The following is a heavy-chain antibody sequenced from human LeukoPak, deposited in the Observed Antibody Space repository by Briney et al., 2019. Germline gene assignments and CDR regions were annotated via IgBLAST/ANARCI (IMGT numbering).Heavy chain of an antibody. J-gene: IGHJ4*02. Sequence: GASVKVSCKASGYTFTNYAMNWVRQAPGQGLEWMGWINTNTGNPTYAQGFTGRFVFSLDTSVSTTYLQISSLKAEVTAVYYCARTHFLVYSSSTYLYYFDYWGQGTLVTVSS. V-gene: IGHV7-4-1*02. CDR1: GYTFTNYA. D-gene: IGHD6-6*01. CDR2: INTNTGNP. CDR3: ARTHFLVYSSSTYLYYFDY.